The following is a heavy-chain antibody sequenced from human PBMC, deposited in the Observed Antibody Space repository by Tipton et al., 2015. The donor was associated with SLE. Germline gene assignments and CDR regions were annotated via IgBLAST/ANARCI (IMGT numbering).Heavy chain of an antibody. CDR3: ARQAGGSSSPGDFQH. Sequence: QLVQSGAEVKKPGESLKISCKGSGYTFTTYWIGWLRQMSGKGLEWMGIIYPGDSDTRYSPSFQGQVTISADKSISTAYLQWSSLKAAYTAMYYCARQAGGSSSPGDFQHWDQCTLVTVSS. J-gene: IGHJ1*01. V-gene: IGHV5-51*01. CDR2: IYPGDSDT. D-gene: IGHD6-6*01. CDR1: GYTFTTYW.